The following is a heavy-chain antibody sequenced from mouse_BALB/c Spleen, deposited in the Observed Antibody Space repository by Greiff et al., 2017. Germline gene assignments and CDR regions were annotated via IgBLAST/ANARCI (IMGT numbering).Heavy chain of an antibody. J-gene: IGHJ3*01. CDR3: ARGYDWFAY. CDR2: ISDGGSYT. V-gene: IGHV5-4*02. Sequence: EVMLVESGGGLVKPGGSLKLSCAASGFTFSDYYMYWVRQTPEKRLEWVATISDGGSYTYYPDSVKGRFTISRDNAKNNLYLQMSSLKSEDTAMYYCARGYDWFAYWGQGTLVTVSA. CDR1: GFTFSDYY. D-gene: IGHD2-14*01.